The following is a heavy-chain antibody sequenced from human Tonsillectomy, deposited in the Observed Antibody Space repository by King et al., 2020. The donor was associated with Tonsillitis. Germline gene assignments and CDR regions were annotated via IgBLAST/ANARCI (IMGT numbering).Heavy chain of an antibody. CDR2: ISYDGSNK. CDR3: ARGDYLSEYYFDY. D-gene: IGHD3-16*01. J-gene: IGHJ4*02. Sequence: VQLVESGGGVVQPGRSLRLSCAASGFTFSSYAMHWVRQAPGKGLEWVAIISYDGSNKYYADSVKGRFTISRDNSKNTLYLQMNSLRAEDTAVYYCARGDYLSEYYFDYWGQGTLVTVSS. CDR1: GFTFSSYA. V-gene: IGHV3-30-3*01.